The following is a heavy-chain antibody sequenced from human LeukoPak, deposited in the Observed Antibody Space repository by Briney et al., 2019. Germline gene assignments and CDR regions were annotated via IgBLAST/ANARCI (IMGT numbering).Heavy chain of an antibody. CDR2: ISGSGGST. J-gene: IGHJ4*02. Sequence: PGGSLRLSCAASGFTFSSYAMSWVRQAPGKGLEWVSAISGSGGSTYYADSVKGRFTISRDNSKNTLYLQMNSLRAEDTAVYYCARDHPPYSGSYSLHFDYWGQGTLVTVSS. D-gene: IGHD1-26*01. V-gene: IGHV3-23*01. CDR3: ARDHPPYSGSYSLHFDY. CDR1: GFTFSSYA.